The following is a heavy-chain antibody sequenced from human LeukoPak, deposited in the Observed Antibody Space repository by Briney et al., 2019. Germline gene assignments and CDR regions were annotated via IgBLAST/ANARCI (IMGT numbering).Heavy chain of an antibody. V-gene: IGHV4-59*01. J-gene: IGHJ4*02. CDR2: IYYSGTT. Sequence: SGTLSLTCTVSVGSISSYYWSWVWQPPGKGLGWIGYIYYSGTTTYNPPPTRRATISVDTSKNQFSLKRSSVAAADTAVYYSARGVFIAAAQYCYWGQGTLVSVSS. D-gene: IGHD6-13*01. CDR1: VGSISSYY. CDR3: ARGVFIAAAQYCY.